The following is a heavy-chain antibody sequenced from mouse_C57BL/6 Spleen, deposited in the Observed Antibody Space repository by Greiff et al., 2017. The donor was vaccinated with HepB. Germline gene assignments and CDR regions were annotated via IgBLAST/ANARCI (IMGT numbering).Heavy chain of an antibody. V-gene: IGHV1-82*01. CDR1: GYAFSSSW. CDR2: IYPGDGDT. D-gene: IGHD6-1*01. J-gene: IGHJ1*03. CDR3: APLADWYFEV. Sequence: QVQLQQSGPELVKPGASVKISCKASGYAFSSSWMNWVKQRPGKGLEWIGRIYPGDGDTNYNGKFKGKATLTADKSSSTAYMQLSSLTSEDSAVSICAPLADWYFEVWGTESTVTVSS.